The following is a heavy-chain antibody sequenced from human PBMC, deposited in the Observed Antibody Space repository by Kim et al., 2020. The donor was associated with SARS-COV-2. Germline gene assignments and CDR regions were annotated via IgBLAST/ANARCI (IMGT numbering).Heavy chain of an antibody. D-gene: IGHD1-26*01. V-gene: IGHV3-23*01. CDR2: ISGSGGST. Sequence: GGSRRLSCAASGFTFFSYAMTWVRQAPGKGLEWVSGISGSGGSTYYADSVKGRFTISRDNSKNTLFLQMNSLRAEDTAVYYCAKDLYATNIWGQGTMVTVSS. CDR3: AKDLYATNI. J-gene: IGHJ3*02. CDR1: GFTFFSYA.